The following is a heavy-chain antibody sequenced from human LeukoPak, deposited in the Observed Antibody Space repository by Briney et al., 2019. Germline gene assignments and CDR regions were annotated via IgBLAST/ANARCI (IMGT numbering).Heavy chain of an antibody. J-gene: IGHJ4*02. V-gene: IGHV3-21*01. D-gene: IGHD3-10*01. CDR3: ARVSGTFGELY. CDR2: ISTSSSYI. Sequence: PGGSLRLSCAASGFTFSSYSMNWVRQAPGKGLEWVSSISTSSSYIYYADSVKDRFTISRDNAKNSLYLQMNSLRAEDTAVYYCARVSGTFGELYWGQGTLVTVSS. CDR1: GFTFSSYS.